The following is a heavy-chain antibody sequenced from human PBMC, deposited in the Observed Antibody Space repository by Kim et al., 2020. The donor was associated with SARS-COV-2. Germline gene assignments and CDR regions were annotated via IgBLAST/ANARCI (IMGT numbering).Heavy chain of an antibody. Sequence: GGSLRLSCAASGFTFSSYGMHWVRQAPGKGLEWVAVISYDGSNKYYADSVKGRFTISRDNSKNTLYLQMNSLRAEDTAVYYCAKVTYSSSWFVTDAFDI. D-gene: IGHD6-13*01. CDR2: ISYDGSNK. CDR1: GFTFSSYG. J-gene: IGHJ3*02. V-gene: IGHV3-30*18. CDR3: AKVTYSSSWFVTDAFDI.